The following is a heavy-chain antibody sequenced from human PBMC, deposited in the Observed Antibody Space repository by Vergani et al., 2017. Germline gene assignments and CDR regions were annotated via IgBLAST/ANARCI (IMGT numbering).Heavy chain of an antibody. CDR1: GDSISSSNW. CDR3: AIYTKPVVPAARAYYYYYCMDV. V-gene: IGHV4-4*03. D-gene: IGHD2-2*01. Sequence: QVQLQESGPGLVKPPGTLSLTCAVSGDSISSSNWWSWVRQSPGKGLEWIGEIYHSGSTNYNPSLKSRVTISVDKSKNQFSLKLSSVTAADTAVYYCAIYTKPVVPAARAYYYYYCMDVWGQGTTVTVSS. J-gene: IGHJ6*02. CDR2: IYHSGST.